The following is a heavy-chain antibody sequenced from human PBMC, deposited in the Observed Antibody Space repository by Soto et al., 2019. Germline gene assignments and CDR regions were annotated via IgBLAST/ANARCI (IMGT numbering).Heavy chain of an antibody. Sequence: ASVKVSCKASGYTFTSYAMHWVRQAPGQRLEWMGWINAGNGNTKYSQKFQGRVTITRDTSASTAYMELSSLRSEDTAVYYCARAKASGPIKWKWFDPWGQGTLGTVSS. CDR1: GYTFTSYA. CDR3: ARAKASGPIKWKWFDP. J-gene: IGHJ5*02. D-gene: IGHD1-1*01. CDR2: INAGNGNT. V-gene: IGHV1-3*01.